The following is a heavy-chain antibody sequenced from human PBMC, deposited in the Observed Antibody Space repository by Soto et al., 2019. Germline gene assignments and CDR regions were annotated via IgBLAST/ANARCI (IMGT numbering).Heavy chain of an antibody. Sequence: GGSLRLSCAASGFTFDNYAMNWVRQAPGKGLEWVAHISGGGGATKYADSVKGRFSISKDNSKNTLYLQMNNLAVEDTAQYYCAKGGPYINSWSTAGYCQNWGQGTLVTVSS. D-gene: IGHD2-21*02. CDR1: GFTFDNYA. V-gene: IGHV3-23*01. CDR3: AKGGPYINSWSTAGYCQN. CDR2: ISGGGGAT. J-gene: IGHJ1*01.